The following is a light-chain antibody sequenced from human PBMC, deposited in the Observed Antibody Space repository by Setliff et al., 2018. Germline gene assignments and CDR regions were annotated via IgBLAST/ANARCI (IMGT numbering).Light chain of an antibody. CDR1: SSNIGSNT. CDR2: RNN. J-gene: IGLJ2*01. CDR3: AAWDDSLNADVL. V-gene: IGLV1-44*01. Sequence: QSVLTQPPSASGTPGQRVTISCSGSSSNIGSNTVNWYQQLPGTAPKLLIYRNNQRPSGVPDRFSGSKSGTSASLAISGLQSEDEADYYCAAWDDSLNADVLFGGGTQRTVL.